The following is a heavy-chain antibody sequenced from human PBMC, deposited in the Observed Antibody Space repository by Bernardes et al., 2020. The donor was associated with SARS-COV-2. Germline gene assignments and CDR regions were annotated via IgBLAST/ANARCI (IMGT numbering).Heavy chain of an antibody. CDR3: SRGAVSGDDAFGI. CDR2: ISYEGSIK. V-gene: IGHV3-30*03. J-gene: IGHJ3*02. D-gene: IGHD6-19*01. Sequence: GGSLRLSCVASGFTLSRYGMHWARQAPGKGLEWMTFISYEGSIKYYAESVKGRFTISRDISKNTLFLQMSGLRADDTAVYYCSRGAVSGDDAFGIWGQGTMVTVSS. CDR1: GFTLSRYG.